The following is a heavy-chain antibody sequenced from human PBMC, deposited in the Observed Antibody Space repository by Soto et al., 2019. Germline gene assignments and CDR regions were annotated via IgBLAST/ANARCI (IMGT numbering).Heavy chain of an antibody. CDR2: ISYDGSNK. Sequence: GGSLRLSCAASGLTFSSYAMHLVRQSPGKELEWVAVISYDGSNKYYAYSVKCLFTISRDNSNNTLYMQMNSLRAEDTAVYYCXRDYGGYRRLERGECLTHSGQTTRVTIS. CDR1: GLTFSSYA. CDR3: XRDYGGYRRLERGECLTH. J-gene: IGHJ4*02. D-gene: IGHD5-18*01. V-gene: IGHV3-30-3*01.